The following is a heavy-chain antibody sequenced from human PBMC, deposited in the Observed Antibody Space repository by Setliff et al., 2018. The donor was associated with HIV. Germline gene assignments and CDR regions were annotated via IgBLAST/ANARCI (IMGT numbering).Heavy chain of an antibody. CDR2: INTDGSST. CDR1: GFTFNSYW. J-gene: IGHJ4*02. V-gene: IGHV3-74*01. Sequence: GSLRLSCVASGFTFNSYWMHWVRQAPGKGLVWVSRINTDGSSTSYADAVQGRFTISRDNAKNMLFLQMNSLRAEDTAVYYCARAHDNHDSSGYSHDSWGQGSLVTVSS. D-gene: IGHD3-22*01. CDR3: ARAHDNHDSSGYSHDS.